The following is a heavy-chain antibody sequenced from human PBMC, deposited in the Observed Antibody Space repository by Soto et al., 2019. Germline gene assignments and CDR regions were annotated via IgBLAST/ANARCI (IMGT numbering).Heavy chain of an antibody. V-gene: IGHV3-9*01. CDR2: ISWNSGGI. CDR1: GFTFSSYA. CDR3: AKSPHDILIGSAFDY. D-gene: IGHD3-9*01. Sequence: PGGSLRLSCAASGFTFSSYAMRWVRQAPGKGLEWVSAISWNSGGIGYADSVKGRFTISRDNAKNSLYLQMDRLRPEDTAFYYCAKSPHDILIGSAFDYWGQGTLVTVSS. J-gene: IGHJ4*02.